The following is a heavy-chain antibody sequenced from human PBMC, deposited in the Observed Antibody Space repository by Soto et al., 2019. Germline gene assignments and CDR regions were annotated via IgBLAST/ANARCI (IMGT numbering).Heavy chain of an antibody. Sequence: PSETLSLTCAVSGGSISSGGYSWSWIRQPPGKGLEWIGYIYHSGSTYYNPSLKSRVTISVDRSKNQFSLKLSSVTAADTAVYYCASVKYYYGSGSYGTHYGMDVWGQGTTVTVSS. J-gene: IGHJ6*02. D-gene: IGHD3-10*01. V-gene: IGHV4-30-2*01. CDR3: ASVKYYYGSGSYGTHYGMDV. CDR1: GGSISSGGYS. CDR2: IYHSGST.